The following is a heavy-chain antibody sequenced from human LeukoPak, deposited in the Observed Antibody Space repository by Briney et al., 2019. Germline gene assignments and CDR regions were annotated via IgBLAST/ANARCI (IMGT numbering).Heavy chain of an antibody. J-gene: IGHJ3*02. V-gene: IGHV4-59*01. D-gene: IGHD3-3*01. Sequence: SETLSLTCTVSGGSISSYYWSWIRQPPGKGLEWIGYIYYSGSTNYNPSLKSRVTISVDTSKNQFSLKLSSVTAADTAVYYCARDLPYYDFWSGYYGLVFDIWGQGTMVTVSS. CDR2: IYYSGST. CDR1: GGSISSYY. CDR3: ARDLPYYDFWSGYYGLVFDI.